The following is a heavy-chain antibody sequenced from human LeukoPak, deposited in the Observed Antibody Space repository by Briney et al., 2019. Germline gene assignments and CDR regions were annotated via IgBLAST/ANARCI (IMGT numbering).Heavy chain of an antibody. V-gene: IGHV3-23*01. D-gene: IGHD4/OR15-4a*01. CDR1: GFTLSNFA. CDR3: AREVPDFDY. CDR2: ISDGGDTT. J-gene: IGHJ4*02. Sequence: GWSLTLSCAASGFTLSNFAMTWVRQPPGEGLEWVTVISDGGDTTYYATSLEGRFTICRTNSKNTLYLQIKSLRADDTDVYYCAREVPDFDYWGQGTLVTVSA.